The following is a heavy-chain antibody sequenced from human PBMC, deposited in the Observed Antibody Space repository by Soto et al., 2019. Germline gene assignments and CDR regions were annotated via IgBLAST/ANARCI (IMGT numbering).Heavy chain of an antibody. V-gene: IGHV6-1*01. D-gene: IGHD2-8*01. CDR2: TYYRSKWYN. Sequence: SQTLSLTCAISGDSVSSNSAAWNLIRQSPSRGLEWLGRTYYRSKWYNDYAVSVKSRITINPDTSKNQFSLQLNSVTPEDTAVYYCARVSPYCTNGVCPDYGMDVWGQGTTVTVSS. CDR1: GDSVSSNSAA. J-gene: IGHJ6*02. CDR3: ARVSPYCTNGVCPDYGMDV.